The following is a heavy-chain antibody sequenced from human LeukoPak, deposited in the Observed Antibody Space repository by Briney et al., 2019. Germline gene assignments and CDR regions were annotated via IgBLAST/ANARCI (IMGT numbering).Heavy chain of an antibody. CDR3: ARGTRLRQATTAPEAGY. D-gene: IGHD5-12*01. V-gene: IGHV3-21*01. CDR2: ISSSSNYI. J-gene: IGHJ4*02. Sequence: KPGGSLRLSCAASGFTFSSYSMNWVRQAPGKGLEWVSSISSSSNYIYYADSVKVRFTISRDNAKNSLYLQMNSLRAEDTPVYYCARGTRLRQATTAPEAGYWGQGTLVTVSS. CDR1: GFTFSSYS.